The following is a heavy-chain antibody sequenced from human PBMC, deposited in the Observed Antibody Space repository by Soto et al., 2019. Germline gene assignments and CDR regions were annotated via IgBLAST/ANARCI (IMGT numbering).Heavy chain of an antibody. CDR2: IYYSGST. J-gene: IGHJ5*02. Sequence: SETLSLTCTVSGGPISSYYWSWIRQPPGKGLEWIGYIYYSGSTNYNPSLKSRVTISVDTSKNQFSLKLSSVTAADTAVYYCARAEVTIWFDPWGKGTLVTVSS. CDR1: GGPISSYY. V-gene: IGHV4-59*01. CDR3: ARAEVTIWFDP. D-gene: IGHD3-3*01.